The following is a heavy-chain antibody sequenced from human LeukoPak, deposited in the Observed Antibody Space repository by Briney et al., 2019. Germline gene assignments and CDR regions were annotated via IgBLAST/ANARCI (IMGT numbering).Heavy chain of an antibody. J-gene: IGHJ4*02. Sequence: PSETLSLTCTVSGGSISSYYWSWIRQPPGKGLEWIGYIYYSGSTNYNPSLKSRVTISVDTSKNQFSLKLSSVTAADTAVYYCARRGYCSSTSCYVFDYWGQGTLVTVSS. CDR2: IYYSGST. CDR3: ARRGYCSSTSCYVFDY. D-gene: IGHD2-2*01. CDR1: GGSISSYY. V-gene: IGHV4-59*01.